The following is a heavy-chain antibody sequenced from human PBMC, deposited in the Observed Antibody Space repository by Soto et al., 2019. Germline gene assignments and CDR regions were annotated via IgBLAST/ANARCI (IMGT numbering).Heavy chain of an antibody. CDR1: GFTFSSYG. V-gene: IGHV3-33*01. D-gene: IGHD4-17*01. J-gene: IGHJ4*02. CDR3: ARDGDYGGNSGLY. CDR2: IWYDGSNK. Sequence: QVQLVESGGGVVQPGRSLRLSCAASGFTFSSYGMHWVRQAPGKGLEWVAVIWYDGSNKYYADSVKGRFTISRDNSKNRLYLQMNSLRAEDTAVYYCARDGDYGGNSGLYWGQETLVTVST.